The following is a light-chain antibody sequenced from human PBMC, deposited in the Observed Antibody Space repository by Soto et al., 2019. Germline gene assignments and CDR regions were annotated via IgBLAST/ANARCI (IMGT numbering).Light chain of an antibody. V-gene: IGKV3D-15*01. CDR3: QQYNNWPPVYT. J-gene: IGKJ2*01. CDR1: QSVGSK. Sequence: EIVMTQSPATLSVSPGEGATLSCRASQSVGSKVAWYQQRPGQAPRLLIYDTSTRATGIAARFSGSGSGTDFTLTLRRLQSEDFAVYYCQQYNNWPPVYTFGQGTKLEIK. CDR2: DTS.